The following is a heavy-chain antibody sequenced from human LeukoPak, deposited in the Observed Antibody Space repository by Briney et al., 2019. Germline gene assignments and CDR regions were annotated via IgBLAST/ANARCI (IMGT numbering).Heavy chain of an antibody. CDR2: IKQDGSEK. J-gene: IGHJ4*02. D-gene: IGHD3-22*01. CDR3: ARDQYYYDSSGYYYYFDY. V-gene: IGHV3-7*01. CDR1: GGSVSNSRYY. Sequence: ETLSLTCPVSGGSVSNSRYYWGWVRQAPGKGLEWVANIKQDGSEKYYVDSVKGRFTISRDNAKNSLYLQMNSLRAEDTAVYYCARDQYYYDSSGYYYYFDYWGQGTLVTVSS.